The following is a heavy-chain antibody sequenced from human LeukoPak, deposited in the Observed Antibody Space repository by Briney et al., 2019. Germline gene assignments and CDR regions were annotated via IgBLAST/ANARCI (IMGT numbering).Heavy chain of an antibody. CDR1: GFILSSNY. Sequence: PGGSLRLSCAASGFILSSNYMSWVRQAPGKGLEWVSLIYSSGSTYYTASVKGRFTISRDHSKNTLYLQMNSLRAEDAALYYCARGLDSCSSGSCFKDWGQGTLVTVSS. CDR3: ARGLDSCSSGSCFKD. D-gene: IGHD2-15*01. J-gene: IGHJ4*02. CDR2: IYSSGST. V-gene: IGHV3-53*01.